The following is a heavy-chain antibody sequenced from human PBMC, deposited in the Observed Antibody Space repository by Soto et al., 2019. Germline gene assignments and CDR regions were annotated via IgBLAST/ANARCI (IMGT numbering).Heavy chain of an antibody. CDR1: GFTFSSYG. J-gene: IGHJ4*02. CDR2: ISYDGSNK. CDR3: AKSHGSGSYNTFFDY. V-gene: IGHV3-30*18. D-gene: IGHD3-10*01. Sequence: GGSLRLSCAASGFTFSSYGMHWVRQAPGKGLEWVAVISYDGSNKYYADSVKGRFTISRDNSKNTLYLQMNSLRAEDTAVYYCAKSHGSGSYNTFFDYWGQGTLVTVSS.